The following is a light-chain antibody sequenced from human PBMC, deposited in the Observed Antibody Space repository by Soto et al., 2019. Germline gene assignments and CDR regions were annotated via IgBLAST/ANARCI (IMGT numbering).Light chain of an antibody. CDR1: SSDVGHYNY. CDR2: EVT. Sequence: QSVLTQAASVSGSPGQSITISCTGTSSDVGHYNYVSWYQHHPGKAPKLMIYEVTNRPSGVSDRFSGSRSGNTAFLTISGLQAEDEAHYYCSSYTNTNAGVFGGGTKLTVL. V-gene: IGLV2-14*01. CDR3: SSYTNTNAGV. J-gene: IGLJ3*02.